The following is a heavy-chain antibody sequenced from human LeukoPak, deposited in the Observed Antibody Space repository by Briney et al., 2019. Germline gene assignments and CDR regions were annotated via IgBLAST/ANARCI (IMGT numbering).Heavy chain of an antibody. V-gene: IGHV4-30-2*01. CDR1: GGSISSGGYS. Sequence: SETLSLTCAVSGGSISSGGYSWSWIRQPPGKGLEWIGYIYHSGSTYYNPSLKSRVTISVDRSKNQFSLKLSSVTAADTAVYYCARALRESSGSHDFDYWGQGTLVTVSS. D-gene: IGHD1-26*01. J-gene: IGHJ4*02. CDR2: IYHSGST. CDR3: ARALRESSGSHDFDY.